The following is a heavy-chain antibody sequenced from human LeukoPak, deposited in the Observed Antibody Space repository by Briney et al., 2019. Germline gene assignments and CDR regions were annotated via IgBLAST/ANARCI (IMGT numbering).Heavy chain of an antibody. CDR3: ARTSYCSSTSCYEPNLDY. CDR2: INPNSGGT. V-gene: IGHV1-2*02. J-gene: IGHJ4*02. Sequence: ASVKVSCKASGYTFTGYYMHWVRQAPGQGLERMGWINPNSGGTNYAQKFQGRVTMTRDTSISTAYMELSRLRSDDTAVYYCARTSYCSSTSCYEPNLDYWGQGTLVTVSS. D-gene: IGHD2-2*01. CDR1: GYTFTGYY.